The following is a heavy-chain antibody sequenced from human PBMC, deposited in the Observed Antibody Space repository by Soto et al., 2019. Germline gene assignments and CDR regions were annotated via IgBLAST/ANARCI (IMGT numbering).Heavy chain of an antibody. CDR3: ARGGETFRYSQFPD. J-gene: IGHJ4*02. D-gene: IGHD4-4*01. CDR1: GFTFSSYA. Sequence: PGGSLRLSCAASGFTFSSYAMHWVRQAPGKGLEWVAVISYDGSNKYYADSVKGRFTISRDNSKNTLYLQMNSLRAEDTAVYYCARGGETFRYSQFPDWGQGTLVTVSS. CDR2: ISYDGSNK. V-gene: IGHV3-30-3*01.